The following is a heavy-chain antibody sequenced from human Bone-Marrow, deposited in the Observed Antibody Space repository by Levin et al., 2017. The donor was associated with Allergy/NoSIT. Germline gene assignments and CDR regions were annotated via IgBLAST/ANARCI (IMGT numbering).Heavy chain of an antibody. Sequence: GESLKISCAGSGFPFSSYWMHWVRQAPGKGLVWVARVNFDGSSTNYADSVRGRFTISRDNANNTVYLQMNSLRAEDTAVYYCHHPTVTWGQGSLVTVSS. J-gene: IGHJ5*02. CDR2: VNFDGSST. CDR1: GFPFSSYW. D-gene: IGHD4-17*01. CDR3: HHPTVT. V-gene: IGHV3-74*01.